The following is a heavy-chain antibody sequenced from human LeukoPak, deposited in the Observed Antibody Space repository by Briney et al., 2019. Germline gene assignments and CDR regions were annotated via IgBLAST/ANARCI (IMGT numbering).Heavy chain of an antibody. J-gene: IGHJ4*02. CDR1: GGSISSGDYY. Sequence: PSETLSLTCTVSGGSISSGDYYWSWIRQPPGKGLEWIRYIYYSGSTYYNPFLKSRVTISVDTSKNQFSLKLSSVTAADTAVYYGARQTRNSNYDYWGQGTLVTVSS. CDR3: ARQTRNSNYDY. D-gene: IGHD4-11*01. CDR2: IYYSGST. V-gene: IGHV4-30-4*08.